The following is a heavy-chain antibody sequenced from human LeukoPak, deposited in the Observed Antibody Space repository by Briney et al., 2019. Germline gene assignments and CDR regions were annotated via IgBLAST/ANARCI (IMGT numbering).Heavy chain of an antibody. J-gene: IGHJ4*02. CDR1: GFTFSDYW. D-gene: IGHD2/OR15-2a*01. Sequence: GGSLRLSCAASGFTFSDYWMDWVRQAPGKGLEWVANIKPDGSEIYYVDSVKGRFTISRDNAKNSLYLQMNSLRAEDAAVYYCSRTLDSWGQGTLVTV. CDR3: SRTLDS. V-gene: IGHV3-7*02. CDR2: IKPDGSEI.